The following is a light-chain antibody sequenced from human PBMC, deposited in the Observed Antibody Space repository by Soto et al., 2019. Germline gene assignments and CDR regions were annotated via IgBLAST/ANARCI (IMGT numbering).Light chain of an antibody. V-gene: IGLV2-23*02. CDR3: CSSGGSPTYV. CDR1: SSDVGNYNY. J-gene: IGLJ1*01. Sequence: QSALTQPPSASASPGHSVTISCTGTSSDVGNYNYVSWYQQHPGKAPKLVIFEVNKRPSGVSNRFSGSKSGNTASLTISGLKVEDEADYYCCSSGGSPTYVFGTGTKLTVL. CDR2: EVN.